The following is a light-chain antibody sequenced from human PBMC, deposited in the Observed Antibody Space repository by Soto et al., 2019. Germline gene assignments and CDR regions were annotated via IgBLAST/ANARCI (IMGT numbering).Light chain of an antibody. V-gene: IGLV2-14*01. J-gene: IGLJ3*02. CDR2: EVS. CDR1: ASDVGAYNY. CDR3: SSYTTSSTWL. Sequence: QSALTQPASVSVSPGQSITISCTGTASDVGAYNYVSWYQHHPGKAPKLMIYEVSNRPSGVSNRFSGSQSGNTASLTISGLQADDEADYFCSSYTTSSTWLFGGGTKLTVL.